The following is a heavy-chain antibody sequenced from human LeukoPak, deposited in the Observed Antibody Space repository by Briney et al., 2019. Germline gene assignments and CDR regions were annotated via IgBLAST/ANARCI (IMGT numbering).Heavy chain of an antibody. Sequence: GASVTVSCKASGYTFTSYAMHWVRQAPGQSLEWMGWINAGNGNTKYSQEFQGRVTITRDTSASTAYMELSSMRSEDMAVYYCARGYGSGSPHDYWGQGTLVTVSS. V-gene: IGHV1-3*03. D-gene: IGHD3-10*01. CDR2: INAGNGNT. J-gene: IGHJ4*02. CDR3: ARGYGSGSPHDY. CDR1: GYTFTSYA.